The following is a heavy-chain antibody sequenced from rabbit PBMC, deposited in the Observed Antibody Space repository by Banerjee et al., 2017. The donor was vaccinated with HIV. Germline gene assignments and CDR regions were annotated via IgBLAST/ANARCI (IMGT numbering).Heavy chain of an antibody. Sequence: QSLEESGGGLVQPEGSLTLTCTASGFSFSSSYYMCWVRQAPGKGLEWIGCIYTGSGSTYYASWAKGRFTISKTSSTTVTLQMTSLTAADTATYFCARGDAGADGYAYAYSLWGPGTLVTVS. CDR1: GFSFSSSYY. CDR3: ARGDAGADGYAYAYSL. V-gene: IGHV1S40*01. D-gene: IGHD6-1*01. J-gene: IGHJ4*01. CDR2: IYTGSGST.